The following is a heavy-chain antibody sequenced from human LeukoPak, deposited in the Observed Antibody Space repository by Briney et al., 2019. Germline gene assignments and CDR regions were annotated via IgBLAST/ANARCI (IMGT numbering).Heavy chain of an antibody. J-gene: IGHJ6*03. Sequence: PGGSLRLSCAASGFTFSSYGIHWVRQPPGKGLEWGAFIRFDGSNKYYADPVKGRFTISRDNSKNTLYLQMNSLRAEDTAVYYCATYDFWSGYHSHYMDVWGKGTTVTVS. CDR2: IRFDGSNK. CDR3: ATYDFWSGYHSHYMDV. CDR1: GFTFSSYG. V-gene: IGHV3-30*02. D-gene: IGHD3-3*01.